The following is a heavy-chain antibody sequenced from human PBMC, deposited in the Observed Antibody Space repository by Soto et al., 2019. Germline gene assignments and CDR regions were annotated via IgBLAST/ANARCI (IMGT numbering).Heavy chain of an antibody. Sequence: QVQLVQSGAEVKKPGSSVKVSCKASGGTFSKYAISWVRQAHGQGLEWMGGIIPIFGTANYAQKFQGRVTITADESTSTAYMELSSLGSEDTAVYYCARPTINTGVDYYYGMDVWGQGTTVTVSS. V-gene: IGHV1-69*01. CDR1: GGTFSKYA. J-gene: IGHJ6*02. CDR2: IIPIFGTA. D-gene: IGHD1-1*01. CDR3: ARPTINTGVDYYYGMDV.